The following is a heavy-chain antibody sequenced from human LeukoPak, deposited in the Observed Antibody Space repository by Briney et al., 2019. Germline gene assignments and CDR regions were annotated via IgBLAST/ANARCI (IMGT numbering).Heavy chain of an antibody. D-gene: IGHD2-21*01. CDR2: TSSSSSYI. CDR3: ARRCGLSDAFDI. Sequence: GGSLRLSCAASGFTFSSYSMNWVRQAPGKGLEWVSSTSSSSSYIYYADSVKGRFTISRDNAKNSLYLQMNSLRAEDTAVYYCARRCGLSDAFDIWGQGTMVTVSS. J-gene: IGHJ3*02. V-gene: IGHV3-21*01. CDR1: GFTFSSYS.